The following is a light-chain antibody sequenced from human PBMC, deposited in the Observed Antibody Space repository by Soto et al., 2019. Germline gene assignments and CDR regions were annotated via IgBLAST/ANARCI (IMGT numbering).Light chain of an antibody. CDR3: CSYAGSYSYA. V-gene: IGLV2-11*01. J-gene: IGLJ1*01. CDR2: DVS. Sequence: QSALTQPRSVSGSPGQSVTISCTGTSSDVGGYKSVSWYQQHPGKAPKLMIYDVSKRPSGVPDRFSGSKSGSTASLTISGLQAEDEADYYCCSYAGSYSYAFATGTKVTVL. CDR1: SSDVGGYKS.